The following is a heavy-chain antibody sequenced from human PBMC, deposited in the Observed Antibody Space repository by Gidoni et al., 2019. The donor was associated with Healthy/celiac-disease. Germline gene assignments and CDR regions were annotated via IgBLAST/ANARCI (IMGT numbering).Heavy chain of an antibody. D-gene: IGHD5-18*01. CDR1: GFTFSSYG. CDR3: ARDVGRRGYSYGPLFDY. V-gene: IGHV3-33*01. CDR2: IWYDGSNK. J-gene: IGHJ4*02. Sequence: QVQLVESGGGVVQPGRSLRLSCAASGFTFSSYGMHWVRQAPGKGLEWVAVIWYDGSNKYYADSVKGRFTISRDNSKNTLYLQMNSLRAEDTAVYYCARDVGRRGYSYGPLFDYWGQGTLVTVSS.